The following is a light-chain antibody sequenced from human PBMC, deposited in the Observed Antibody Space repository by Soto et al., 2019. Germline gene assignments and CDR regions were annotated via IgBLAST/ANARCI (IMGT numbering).Light chain of an antibody. V-gene: IGKV3-15*01. CDR3: QQGHYCPRT. CDR2: GAS. CDR1: QSINSE. Sequence: EIVMTQSPATLSLSPGERAALSCRASQSINSELAWYQQKPGQPPRLLIYGASTRATGVPARFSGSESGSEFTLIISGLQSEDFAVYYCQQGHYCPRTFGQGTRREI. J-gene: IGKJ2*02.